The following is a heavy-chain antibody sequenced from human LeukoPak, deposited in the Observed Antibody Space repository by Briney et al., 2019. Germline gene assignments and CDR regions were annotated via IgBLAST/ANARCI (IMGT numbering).Heavy chain of an antibody. J-gene: IGHJ3*02. V-gene: IGHV3-9*01. Sequence: GRSLRLSCAASGFDFEDFAMNWVRHVPGKGLEWVSDISWNSDRKHYADSVKGRFTISSDNAKKSLYLEMNSLRVEDTAFYYCAKSRGIGVRAFDIWGQGTMVTVSS. CDR2: ISWNSDRK. D-gene: IGHD3-3*01. CDR3: AKSRGIGVRAFDI. CDR1: GFDFEDFA.